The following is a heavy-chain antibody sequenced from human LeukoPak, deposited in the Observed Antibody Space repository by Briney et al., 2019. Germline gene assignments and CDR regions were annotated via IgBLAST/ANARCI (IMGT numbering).Heavy chain of an antibody. J-gene: IGHJ4*02. V-gene: IGHV3-11*01. CDR1: GFTFSDYY. D-gene: IGHD1-26*01. CDR2: ISSSGNTI. CDR3: ARDPEVGATNFDY. Sequence: GGSPRLSFAASGFTFSDYYMSWIRQAPVKGLEWVSYISSSGNTIYYAASVKGRFTISRDNAKNSLYLQMNSLRAEDTAVYYCARDPEVGATNFDYWGQGTLVTVSS.